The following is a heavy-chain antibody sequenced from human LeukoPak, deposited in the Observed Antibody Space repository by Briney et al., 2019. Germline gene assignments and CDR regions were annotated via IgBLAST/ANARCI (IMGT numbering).Heavy chain of an antibody. Sequence: PGGSLRLSCAAPGFTFDDYAMHWVRQAPGKGLEWVSGISWNSGSIGYADSVKGRFTISRDNAKNSLYLQMNSLRAEDTALYYCAKRDDCSSTSCPGTYGMDVWGQGTTVTVSS. D-gene: IGHD2-2*01. J-gene: IGHJ6*02. CDR1: GFTFDDYA. CDR3: AKRDDCSSTSCPGTYGMDV. V-gene: IGHV3-9*01. CDR2: ISWNSGSI.